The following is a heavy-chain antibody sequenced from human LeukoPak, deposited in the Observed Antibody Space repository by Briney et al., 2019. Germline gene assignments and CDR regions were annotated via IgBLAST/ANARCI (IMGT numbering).Heavy chain of an antibody. D-gene: IGHD6-13*01. J-gene: IGHJ5*02. CDR1: GGSFSGYY. CDR2: INHSGST. CDR3: ARGLGQPLVFPDGYNWFDP. V-gene: IGHV4-34*01. Sequence: SETLSLTCAVYGGSFSGYYWSWIRQPPGKGLEWIGEINHSGSTNYNPSLKSRVTISVDTSKNQFSPKLSSVTAADTAVYYCARGLGQPLVFPDGYNWFDPWGQGTLVTVSS.